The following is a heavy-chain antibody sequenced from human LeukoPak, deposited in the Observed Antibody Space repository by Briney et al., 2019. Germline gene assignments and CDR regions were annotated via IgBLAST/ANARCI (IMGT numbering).Heavy chain of an antibody. Sequence: GGSLRLSCAASGFTVSSNYMSWVRQAPGKGLEWVSVIYSGGSTYYADSVKGRFTISRDNSKNTLYLQMNSLRAEDTAVYYCARDNQLLWFAFDIWSQGTMVTVSS. D-gene: IGHD2-2*01. V-gene: IGHV3-66*01. J-gene: IGHJ3*02. CDR1: GFTVSSNY. CDR3: ARDNQLLWFAFDI. CDR2: IYSGGST.